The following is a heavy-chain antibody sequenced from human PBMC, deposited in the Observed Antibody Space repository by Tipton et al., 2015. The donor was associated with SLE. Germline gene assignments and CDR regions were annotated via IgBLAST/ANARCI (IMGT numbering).Heavy chain of an antibody. CDR1: GFTFSSYG. CDR3: AKGLSPRDAFDI. V-gene: IGHV3-30*18. J-gene: IGHJ3*02. Sequence: SLRLSCAASGFTFSSYGMHWVRQAPGKGLEWVAVIWYDGSNKYYADSVKGRSTISRDNSKNTLYLQMNSLRAEDTAVYYCAKGLSPRDAFDIWGQGTMVTVSS. CDR2: IWYDGSNK.